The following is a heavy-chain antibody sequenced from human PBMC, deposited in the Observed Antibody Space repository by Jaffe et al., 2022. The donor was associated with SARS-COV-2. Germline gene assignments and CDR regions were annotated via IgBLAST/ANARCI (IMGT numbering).Heavy chain of an antibody. CDR1: GGSISSSSYY. Sequence: QLQLQESGPGLVKPSETLSLTCTVSGGSISSSSYYWGWIRQPPGKGLEWIGSIYYSGSTYYNPSLKSRVTISVDTSKNQFSLKLSSVTAADTAVYYCALSYHYGGWIDYWGQGTLVTVSS. V-gene: IGHV4-39*01. J-gene: IGHJ4*02. D-gene: IGHD4-17*01. CDR2: IYYSGST. CDR3: ALSYHYGGWIDY.